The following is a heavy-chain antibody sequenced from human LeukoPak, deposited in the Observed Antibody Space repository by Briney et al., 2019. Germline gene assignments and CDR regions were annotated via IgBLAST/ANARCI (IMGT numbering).Heavy chain of an antibody. D-gene: IGHD3/OR15-3a*01. CDR2: VYSSGTT. CDR3: GRRPAVDGPIDN. Sequence: PSETLCLTCIVSGGSLHRSFWSWVRQPPGKGLEWIGHVYSSGTTDYSPSLKSRLTISIDTSRNQFSLRLASVTAADTAIYYCGRRPAVDGPIDNWGQGTLVALSS. CDR1: GGSLHRSF. J-gene: IGHJ4*02. V-gene: IGHV4-59*01.